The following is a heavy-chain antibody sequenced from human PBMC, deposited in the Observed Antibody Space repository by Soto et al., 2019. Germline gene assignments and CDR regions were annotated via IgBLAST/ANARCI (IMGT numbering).Heavy chain of an antibody. CDR2: INAGNGNT. J-gene: IGHJ5*02. V-gene: IGHV1-3*05. CDR3: ARGGGWYVWFDP. Sequence: QVQLVQSGAEEKKPGASVKVSCKASGYTFTSSAMHWVRQAPGQRLEWMGWINAGNGNTKYSQKFQGRVTITRDTSASTAYMELSSLRSEDTAVYYCARGGGWYVWFDPWGQGTLVTVSS. D-gene: IGHD6-19*01. CDR1: GYTFTSSA.